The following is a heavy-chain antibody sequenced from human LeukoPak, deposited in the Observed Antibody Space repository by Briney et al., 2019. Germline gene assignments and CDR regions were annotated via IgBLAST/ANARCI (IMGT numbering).Heavy chain of an antibody. V-gene: IGHV4-34*01. CDR1: GGSFSGYY. CDR2: INHSGST. CDR3: ARGPYSYDSSGAFDI. Sequence: SETLSLTCAVYGGSFSGYYWSWIRQPPGKGLEWIGEINHSGSTNYNPSLKSRVTMSVDTSKNQFSLKLSSVTAADTAVYFCARGPYSYDSSGAFDIWGQGTMVTVSS. J-gene: IGHJ3*02. D-gene: IGHD3-22*01.